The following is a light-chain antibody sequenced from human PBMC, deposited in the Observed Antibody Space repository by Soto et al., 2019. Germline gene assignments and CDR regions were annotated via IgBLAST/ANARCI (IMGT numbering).Light chain of an antibody. J-gene: IGLJ2*01. CDR1: SSNIETNN. Sequence: QSVVTQPPSASGTPGQRVTISCSGSSSNIETNNVNWYQHLPGTAPKLLIYKNNQRPSGVPDRFSGSKSGTSASLAISGLRSEDEADYYCAVWSDSLSAVVFGGGTKLTVL. V-gene: IGLV1-47*01. CDR3: AVWSDSLSAVV. CDR2: KNN.